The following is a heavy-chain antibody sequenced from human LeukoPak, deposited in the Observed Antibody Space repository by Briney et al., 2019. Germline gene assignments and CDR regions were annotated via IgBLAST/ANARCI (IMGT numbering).Heavy chain of an antibody. V-gene: IGHV4-39*07. Sequence: SETLSLTCIVSGGSISSSIYYWGWIRQPPGKGLEWIGSIYYSGSTYYNPSLKSRVTISVDTSKNQFSLKLSSVTAGDTAVYYCARDGRYSYGYDYWGQGTPVTVSS. D-gene: IGHD5-18*01. J-gene: IGHJ4*02. CDR1: GGSISSSIYY. CDR2: IYYSGST. CDR3: ARDGRYSYGYDY.